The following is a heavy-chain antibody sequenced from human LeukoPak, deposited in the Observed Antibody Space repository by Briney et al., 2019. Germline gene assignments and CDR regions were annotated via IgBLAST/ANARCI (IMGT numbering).Heavy chain of an antibody. CDR3: ARDNPWVAAAGTLGIDWFDP. D-gene: IGHD6-13*01. CDR2: ISYSGST. Sequence: PSETLSLTCTVSGGSLSPYYWSWIRQSPGKGLEWIGYISYSGSTNSHPSLKSRVTISVDMSKPQFYLELSSVTAADTAVYYCARDNPWVAAAGTLGIDWFDPWGQGTLVTVSS. V-gene: IGHV4-59*01. CDR1: GGSLSPYY. J-gene: IGHJ5*02.